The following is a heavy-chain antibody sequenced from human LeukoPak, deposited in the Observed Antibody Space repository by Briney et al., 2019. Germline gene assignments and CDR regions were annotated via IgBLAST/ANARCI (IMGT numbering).Heavy chain of an antibody. CDR1: GFTFSSYA. Sequence: GGSLRLSCAASGFTFSSYAMSWVRQAPGKGLEWVSAISGSGGSTYYADSVKGRFTISRDNSKNTLHLQMNSLRAEDTAVYYCAKGKQWLPRTFDYWGQGTLVTVSS. CDR2: ISGSGGST. J-gene: IGHJ4*02. V-gene: IGHV3-23*01. CDR3: AKGKQWLPRTFDY. D-gene: IGHD6-19*01.